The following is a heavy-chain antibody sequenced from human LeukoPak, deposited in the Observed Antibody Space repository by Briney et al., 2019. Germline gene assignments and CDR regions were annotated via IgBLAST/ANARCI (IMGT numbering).Heavy chain of an antibody. D-gene: IGHD3-10*01. CDR3: ARALWFGPLAFYFDY. Sequence: LXXXGYIYHSGSTYYNPSLKSRVTISVDRSKNQFSLKLSSVTAADTAVYYCARALWFGPLAFYFDYWGQGTLVTVSS. CDR2: IYHSGST. J-gene: IGHJ4*02. V-gene: IGHV4-30-2*01.